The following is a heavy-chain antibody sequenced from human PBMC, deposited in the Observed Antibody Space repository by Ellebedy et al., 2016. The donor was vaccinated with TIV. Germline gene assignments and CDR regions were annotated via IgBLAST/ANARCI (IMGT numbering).Heavy chain of an antibody. CDR1: GGSITSYY. V-gene: IGHV4-4*08. Sequence: GSLRLSCTVSGGSITSYYWSWIRQPPGKGLEWIGCVSNSGTVNYNPSLKSRVTISVDTSQNQFSLKVSSVTAADTAVYYCARNGDYALKDWGQGTLVTVSS. D-gene: IGHD4-17*01. CDR3: ARNGDYALKD. CDR2: VSNSGTV. J-gene: IGHJ4*02.